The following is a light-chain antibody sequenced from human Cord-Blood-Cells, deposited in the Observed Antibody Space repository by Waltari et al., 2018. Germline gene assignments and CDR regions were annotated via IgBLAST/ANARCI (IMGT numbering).Light chain of an antibody. J-gene: IGKJ1*01. Sequence: EIVLTQSPGTPSLSPGERATLSCRASQSVSSSYLAWYQQKPGQAPSLLIYDASSRATGIPDRFSGSGSGTDFTLTISRLEPEDFAVYYCQQYGSSPPWTFGQGTKVEIK. CDR3: QQYGSSPPWT. V-gene: IGKV3-20*01. CDR1: QSVSSSY. CDR2: DAS.